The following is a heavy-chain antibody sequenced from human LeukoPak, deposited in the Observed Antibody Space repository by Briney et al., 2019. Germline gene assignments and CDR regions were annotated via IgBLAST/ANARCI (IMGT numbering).Heavy chain of an antibody. CDR2: ISGSGGST. J-gene: IGHJ4*02. CDR3: AKYVRGSSSPDY. V-gene: IGHV3-23*01. CDR1: GFTFSSYA. Sequence: GALRLSCAASGFTFSSYAMSWVRQAPGKGLEWVSAISGSGGSTYYADSVKGRFTISRDNSKNTLYLQMNSLRAEDTAVYYCAKYVRGSSSPDYWGQGTLVTVSS. D-gene: IGHD6-6*01.